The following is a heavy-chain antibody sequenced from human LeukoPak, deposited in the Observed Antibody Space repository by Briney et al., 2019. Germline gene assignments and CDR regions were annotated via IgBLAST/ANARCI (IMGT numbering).Heavy chain of an antibody. Sequence: AGGSLRLSCAASGFTFSSYAMSWVRQAPGKGLEWVSTISGGGITTYYADSAKGRFTISRDNSKNTMFLQMNSLRADDTAVYYCPRQSYASGWNPFDYWGQGILVTVSS. J-gene: IGHJ4*02. V-gene: IGHV3-23*01. CDR1: GFTFSSYA. CDR3: PRQSYASGWNPFDY. CDR2: ISGGGITT. D-gene: IGHD6-19*01.